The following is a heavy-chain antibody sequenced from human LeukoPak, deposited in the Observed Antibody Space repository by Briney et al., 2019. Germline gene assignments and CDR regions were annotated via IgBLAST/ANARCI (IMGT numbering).Heavy chain of an antibody. Sequence: GGSLRLSCAASGFTFSSYAMNWVRRAPGKGLEWVSAISGGGGTTYYADSVKGRFAISRDNSKNTLFLQMNSLRAEDTAVYYCAKDREGLSSGYDLEYFDYWGQGTLVTVSS. CDR3: AKDREGLSSGYDLEYFDY. V-gene: IGHV3-23*01. J-gene: IGHJ4*02. CDR2: ISGGGGTT. CDR1: GFTFSSYA. D-gene: IGHD5-12*01.